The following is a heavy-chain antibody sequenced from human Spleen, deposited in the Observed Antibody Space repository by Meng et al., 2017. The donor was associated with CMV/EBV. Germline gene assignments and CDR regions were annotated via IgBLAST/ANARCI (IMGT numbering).Heavy chain of an antibody. Sequence: SIRSGDDYWSLIRQPPGKGLEWIGFTYYNGRSYYHPSLKSRVTMSVDTSKNQFSLRLSSVTAADTAVYYCARTQDCTSTSCYTGFDPWGQGTLVTVSS. CDR2: TYYNGRS. V-gene: IGHV4-30-4*08. CDR3: ARTQDCTSTSCYTGFDP. CDR1: SIRSGDDY. J-gene: IGHJ5*02. D-gene: IGHD2-2*01.